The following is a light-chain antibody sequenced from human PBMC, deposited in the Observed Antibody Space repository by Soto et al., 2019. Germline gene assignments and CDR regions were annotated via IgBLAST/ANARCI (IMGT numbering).Light chain of an antibody. CDR3: QHYGSSPPIT. Sequence: DIVLTQSPGTLSLSPGERATLSCRASQSVSSKYLAWYQQKPGQAPRFLIYAASSRATGIPDRFSGSGSGTDFTLTISRLEPEDLAVYYCQHYGSSPPITFGQGTRLEIK. CDR1: QSVSSKY. CDR2: AAS. J-gene: IGKJ5*01. V-gene: IGKV3-20*01.